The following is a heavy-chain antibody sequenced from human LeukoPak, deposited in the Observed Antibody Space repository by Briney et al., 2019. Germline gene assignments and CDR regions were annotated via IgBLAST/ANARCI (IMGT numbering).Heavy chain of an antibody. D-gene: IGHD3-9*01. CDR2: ISSSGATI. CDR1: GFTFSSYE. J-gene: IGHJ4*02. V-gene: IGHV3-48*03. Sequence: GGSLRLSCAASGFTFSSYEMNWVRQAPGKGLEWVSYISSSGATIYYADSVKGRFTISRDNAKNSLYLQMTSLRAEDTAVYYCARGAPSGILSSPFDYWGQGTLVTVSS. CDR3: ARGAPSGILSSPFDY.